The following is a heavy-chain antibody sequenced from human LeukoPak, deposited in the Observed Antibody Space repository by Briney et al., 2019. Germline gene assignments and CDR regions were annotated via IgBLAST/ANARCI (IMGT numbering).Heavy chain of an antibody. V-gene: IGHV4-34*01. CDR1: GGSFSGYY. J-gene: IGHJ3*02. D-gene: IGHD3-22*01. CDR3: ARAHYYDSSGYYYGVNACDI. CDR2: INHSGST. Sequence: SETLSLTCAVYGGSFSGYYWSWIRQPPGKGLEWIGEINHSGSTNYNPSLKSRVTMSVDTSKNQFSLKLSSVTAADTAVYYCARAHYYDSSGYYYGVNACDIWGQGTMVTVSS.